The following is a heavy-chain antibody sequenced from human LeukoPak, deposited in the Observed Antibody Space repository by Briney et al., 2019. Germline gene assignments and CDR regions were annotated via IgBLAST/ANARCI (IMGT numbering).Heavy chain of an antibody. V-gene: IGHV4-59*01. Sequence: SETLSLTCTVSGGSISSYYWSWIRQPPGKGLEWIGYIYYSGSTNYIPSPKSRVTISIDTSRNQFSLKLNSVTAADTAVYYCARDITFGAFDIWGQGTMVTVSS. CDR1: GGSISSYY. J-gene: IGHJ3*02. CDR3: ARDITFGAFDI. D-gene: IGHD3-16*01. CDR2: IYYSGST.